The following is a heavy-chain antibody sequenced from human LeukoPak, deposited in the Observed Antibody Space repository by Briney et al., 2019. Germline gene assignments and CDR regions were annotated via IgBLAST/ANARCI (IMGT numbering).Heavy chain of an antibody. CDR2: IYYSGST. V-gene: IGHV4-30-4*01. D-gene: IGHD1-1*01. CDR1: GGSISSGDYY. J-gene: IGHJ4*02. Sequence: TLSLTCTVSGGSISSGDYYWSWIRQPPGKGLEWIGYIYYSGSTYYNPSLKSRVTISVDTSKNQFSLKLSSVTAADTAVYYCARDGERRAFDYWGQGTLVTVSS. CDR3: ARDGERRAFDY.